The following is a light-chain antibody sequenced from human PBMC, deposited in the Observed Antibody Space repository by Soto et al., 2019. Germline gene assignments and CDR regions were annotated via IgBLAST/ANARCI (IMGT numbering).Light chain of an antibody. V-gene: IGLV8-61*01. CDR3: GLYMDDGTWV. CDR2: STN. J-gene: IGLJ3*02. CDR1: SGSVSTSHF. Sequence: QTVVTQEPSFSVSPGGTVTVTCGLSSGSVSTSHFPSRFQQTPGQAPRTLIYSTNIRSSGVPARFSGSILGNKAALTIAGAQADDETDYYCGLYMDDGTWVFGGGTELTVL.